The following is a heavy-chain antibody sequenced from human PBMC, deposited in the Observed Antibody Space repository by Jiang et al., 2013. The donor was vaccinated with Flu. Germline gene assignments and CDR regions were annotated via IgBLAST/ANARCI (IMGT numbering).Heavy chain of an antibody. V-gene: IGHV4-31*03. CDR3: ARLSVQLRYFDWLLDPYYFDY. D-gene: IGHD3-9*01. J-gene: IGHJ4*02. CDR1: GGSISSGGYY. CDR2: IYYSGST. Sequence: GLVKPSQTLSLTCTVSGGSISSGGYYWSWIRQHPGKGLEWIGYIYYSGSTNYNPSLKSRVTISVDTSKNQFSLKLSSVTAADTAVYYCARLSVQLRYFDWLLDPYYFDYWGQGTLVTVSS.